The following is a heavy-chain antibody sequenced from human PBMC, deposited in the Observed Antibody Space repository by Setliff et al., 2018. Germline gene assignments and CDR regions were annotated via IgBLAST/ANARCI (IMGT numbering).Heavy chain of an antibody. D-gene: IGHD1-7*01. Sequence: GGSLRLSCAASGFTFSTYAMSWVRQAPGRGLGWVSGISATGSNTYYADSVKGRFTISRDNSKNTLFLQMNSLRADDTAVYYCVRGFQGKNVGTFDSWGQGALVTVSS. CDR2: ISATGSNT. J-gene: IGHJ4*02. V-gene: IGHV3-23*01. CDR1: GFTFSTYA. CDR3: VRGFQGKNVGTFDS.